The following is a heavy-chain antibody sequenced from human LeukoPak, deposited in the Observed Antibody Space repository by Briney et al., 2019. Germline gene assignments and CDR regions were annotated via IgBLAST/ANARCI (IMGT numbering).Heavy chain of an antibody. CDR2: IYYSGST. CDR1: GGSISSSSYY. CDR3: ARDTATSSGYHTFDY. Sequence: SETLSLTCTVSGGSISSSSYYWGWIRQPPGKGLERIGSIYYSGSTYYNPSLKSRVTISVDTSKNQFSLKLSSVTAADTAVYYCARDTATSSGYHTFDYWGQGTLVTVSS. V-gene: IGHV4-39*07. J-gene: IGHJ4*02. D-gene: IGHD3-22*01.